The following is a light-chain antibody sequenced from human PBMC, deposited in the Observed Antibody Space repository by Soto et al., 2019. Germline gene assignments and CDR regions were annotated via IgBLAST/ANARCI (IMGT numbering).Light chain of an antibody. CDR1: QSLLHSNGYNY. J-gene: IGKJ2*01. V-gene: IGKV2-28*01. CDR3: MQTLQTPVA. CDR2: LGS. Sequence: DIVMTQSPLSLPVTPGEPASISCRSSQSLLHSNGYNYLDWYLQKPGQSPQLLVYLGSNRASRVPDRFSGSGSGTDFTLKIIRVEAEDVGVYYCMQTLQTPVAFGQGTKLEIK.